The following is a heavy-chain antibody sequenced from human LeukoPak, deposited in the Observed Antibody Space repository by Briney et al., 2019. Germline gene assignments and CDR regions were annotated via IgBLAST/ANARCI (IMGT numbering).Heavy chain of an antibody. CDR3: ATYRQVLLPFES. Sequence: GGSLRLSCTASGFTFSSYEMNWVRQAPGKGLEWVSYISSSGSTIYYAHPAKGRFTISRDNAKNSLYLQMNSLRAEDTAIYYCATYRQVLLPFESWGQGTLVTVSS. J-gene: IGHJ4*02. CDR1: GFTFSSYE. D-gene: IGHD2-8*02. CDR2: ISSSGSTI. V-gene: IGHV3-48*03.